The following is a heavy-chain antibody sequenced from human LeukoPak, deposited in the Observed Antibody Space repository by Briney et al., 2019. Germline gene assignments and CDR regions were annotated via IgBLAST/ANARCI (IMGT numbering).Heavy chain of an antibody. J-gene: IGHJ4*02. Sequence: GGSLRLSCAASGFTFSSYAMSWVRQAPGKGLEWVSAISGSGGSTYYADSVKGRFTISRDNSKNTLYLQMNSLRAEDTAVYYCAKDHETMGRDGYNYLVFTGIDYWGQGTLVTVSS. CDR1: GFTFSSYA. V-gene: IGHV3-23*01. CDR3: AKDHETMGRDGYNYLVFTGIDY. CDR2: ISGSGGST. D-gene: IGHD5-24*01.